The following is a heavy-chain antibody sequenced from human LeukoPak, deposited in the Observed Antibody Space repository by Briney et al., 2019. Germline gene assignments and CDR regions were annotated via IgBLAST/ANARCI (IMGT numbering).Heavy chain of an antibody. J-gene: IGHJ6*02. Sequence: GGSLRLSCAASGFTFSSYAMSWVRQAPGKGLEWVANIKQDGSEKCYVDSVKGRFTISRDNAKNSLYLQMNSLRAEDTAVYYCARDRWELLSNSYHYCGLDVWGQGTTVTVSS. CDR2: IKQDGSEK. V-gene: IGHV3-7*01. CDR1: GFTFSSYA. CDR3: ARDRWELLSNSYHYCGLDV. D-gene: IGHD2-15*01.